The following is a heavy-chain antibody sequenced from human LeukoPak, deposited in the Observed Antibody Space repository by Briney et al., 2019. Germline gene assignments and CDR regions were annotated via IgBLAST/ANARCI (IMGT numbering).Heavy chain of an antibody. J-gene: IGHJ4*02. CDR2: IYNSGTT. CDR3: ARAVRGSYFDY. V-gene: IGHV4-61*01. Sequence: PSETLSLTCTVSGDSVSSNSYYWSWIRQPPGKGLEWIGYIYNSGTTNYNPSLKSRVTISVDTSKNQFSLKLSSVTAADTAVYYCARAVRGSYFDYWGQGTLVTVSS. CDR1: GDSVSSNSYY. D-gene: IGHD1-26*01.